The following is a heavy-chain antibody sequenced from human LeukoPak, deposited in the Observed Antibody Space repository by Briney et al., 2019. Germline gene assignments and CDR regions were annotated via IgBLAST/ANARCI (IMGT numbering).Heavy chain of an antibody. D-gene: IGHD3-22*01. V-gene: IGHV3-23*01. CDR3: ARDPSYYYGSSGYFDY. CDR2: ISGSGGST. CDR1: GFTFSSYA. Sequence: GGSLRLSCAASGFTFSSYAMSWVRQAPGKGLEWVSAISGSGGSTYYADSVKGRFTISRDNSKNTLYLQMNSLRAEDTAVYYCARDPSYYYGSSGYFDYWGQGTLVTVSS. J-gene: IGHJ4*02.